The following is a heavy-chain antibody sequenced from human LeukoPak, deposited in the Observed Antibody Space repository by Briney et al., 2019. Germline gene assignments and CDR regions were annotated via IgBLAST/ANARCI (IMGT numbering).Heavy chain of an antibody. V-gene: IGHV4-61*02. Sequence: SQTLSLTCTVSGGSISSGGYYWSWIRQPAGKGLEWIGRIYTSGSTNYNPSLKSRVTISVDTSKNQFSLRLTSVTAADTAVYYCARGHIYCGGDCVDYWGQGTLVTVSS. D-gene: IGHD2-21*01. CDR3: ARGHIYCGGDCVDY. CDR1: GGSISSGGYY. CDR2: IYTSGST. J-gene: IGHJ4*02.